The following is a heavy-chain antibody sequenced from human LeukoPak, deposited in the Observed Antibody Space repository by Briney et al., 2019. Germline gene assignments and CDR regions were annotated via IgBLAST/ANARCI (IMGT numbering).Heavy chain of an antibody. J-gene: IGHJ4*02. V-gene: IGHV3-7*03. CDR3: AKDTSGYSYGVFDY. D-gene: IGHD5-12*01. CDR2: IKQDRSEK. Sequence: PGGSLRLSCAASGFTFSNYWMSWVRQAPGKGLEWVANIKQDRSEKYYVDSVKGRFTISRDNAKNSLYLQMNSLRAEDTALYYCAKDTSGYSYGVFDYWGQGTLVTVSS. CDR1: GFTFSNYW.